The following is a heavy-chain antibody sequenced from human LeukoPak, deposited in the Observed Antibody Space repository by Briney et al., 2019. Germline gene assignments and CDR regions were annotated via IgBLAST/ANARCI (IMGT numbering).Heavy chain of an antibody. Sequence: TGGSLRLSCAASGFTFSGYAMSWVRQAPGKGLEWVSAISGSGGSTYYADSVKGRFTISRDNSKNTLYLQMNSLRAEDTAVYYCAKDYGYCSGGSCYTAFDYWGQGTLVTVSS. J-gene: IGHJ4*02. CDR1: GFTFSGYA. CDR3: AKDYGYCSGGSCYTAFDY. V-gene: IGHV3-23*01. CDR2: ISGSGGST. D-gene: IGHD2-15*01.